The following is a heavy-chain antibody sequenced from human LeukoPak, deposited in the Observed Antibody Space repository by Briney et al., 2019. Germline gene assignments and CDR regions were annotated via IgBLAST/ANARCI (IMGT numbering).Heavy chain of an antibody. D-gene: IGHD3-10*01. CDR3: ARDHAASGSFYDY. CDR2: INSISETI. Sequence: PGGPLRLSCAASGFTFSTYAMNWVRQAQGRGLEWVSYINSISETIYYADSVKGRFTISRDNAKNSLYLQMNSLRDEDTAVYYCARDHAASGSFYDYWGQGTLVTVSS. J-gene: IGHJ4*02. CDR1: GFTFSTYA. V-gene: IGHV3-48*02.